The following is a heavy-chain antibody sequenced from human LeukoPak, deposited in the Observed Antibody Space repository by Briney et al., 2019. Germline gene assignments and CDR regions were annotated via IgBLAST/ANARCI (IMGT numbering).Heavy chain of an antibody. J-gene: IGHJ3*02. CDR1: GFTFDDYA. V-gene: IGHV3-9*03. CDR3: AKVSGSDTDI. D-gene: IGHD6-19*01. CDR2: ISWNSGSI. Sequence: GGSLRLSCAASGFTFDDYAMHWVRQAPGKGLEWVSGISWNSGSIGYADSVKGRFTISRDNAKNSLYLQMNSLRAEDMALYYCAKVSGSDTDIWGQGTMVTVSS.